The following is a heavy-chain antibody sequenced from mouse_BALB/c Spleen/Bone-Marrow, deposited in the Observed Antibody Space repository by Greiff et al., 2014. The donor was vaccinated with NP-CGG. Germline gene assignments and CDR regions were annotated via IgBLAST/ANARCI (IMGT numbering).Heavy chain of an antibody. V-gene: IGHV6-6*02. J-gene: IGHJ2*01. CDR1: GFTFSNYW. D-gene: IGHD2-1*01. CDR3: TRIGNYDFDY. CDR2: IRMKSNNYAT. Sequence: VQLVDSGGGLVQPGGSMKLSCVASGFTFSNYWVNWVRQSPEKGLEWVAEIRMKSNNYATHYAESVKGRFTISRDDSKSSVYLQMNNLRTEDTGIYYCTRIGNYDFDYWGQGTTLTVSS.